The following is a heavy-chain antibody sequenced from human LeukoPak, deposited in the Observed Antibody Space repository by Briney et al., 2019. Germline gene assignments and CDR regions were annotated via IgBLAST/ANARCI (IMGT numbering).Heavy chain of an antibody. CDR3: AKVPWGSLNMIVV. D-gene: IGHD3-22*01. CDR2: VTANGANT. J-gene: IGHJ4*02. CDR1: GFTFNKDD. Sequence: GGSLRLSCVGSGFTFNKDDINWVRQAPGNGLEWVSGVTANGANTFYADSVKGRFTVARDNSMNTLYLQMNSLRVEDTAVYYCAKVPWGSLNMIVVWGQGTLVTVSS. V-gene: IGHV3-23*01.